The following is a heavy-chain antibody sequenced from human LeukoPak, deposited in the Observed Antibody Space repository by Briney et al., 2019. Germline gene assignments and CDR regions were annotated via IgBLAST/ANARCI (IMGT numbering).Heavy chain of an antibody. CDR1: GDSISSNSAA. CDR3: ARDQSWTTGFDI. V-gene: IGHV6-1*01. D-gene: IGHD2-8*02. Sequence: SQTLSLTCAISGDSISSNSAAWNWIRQSPSRGLEWLGRTYYRSKWYNDYALSMKSRITINPDISQNQFSLQLNSVTPEDTAVYFCARDQSWTTGFDIWSQGTVVTVSS. CDR2: TYYRSKWYN. J-gene: IGHJ3*02.